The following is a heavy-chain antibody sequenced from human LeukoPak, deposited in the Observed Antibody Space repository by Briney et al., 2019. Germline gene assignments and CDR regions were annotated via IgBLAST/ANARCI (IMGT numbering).Heavy chain of an antibody. CDR1: GYTLTELS. Sequence: ASVKVSCKVSGYTLTELSMHWVRQAPGQGLEWMGWISAYNGNTNYAQKLQGRVTMTTDTSTSTAYMELRSLRSDDTAVYYCARGGITMVRGVIITPSIFDYWGQGTLVTVSS. D-gene: IGHD3-10*01. CDR3: ARGGITMVRGVIITPSIFDY. J-gene: IGHJ4*02. V-gene: IGHV1-18*01. CDR2: ISAYNGNT.